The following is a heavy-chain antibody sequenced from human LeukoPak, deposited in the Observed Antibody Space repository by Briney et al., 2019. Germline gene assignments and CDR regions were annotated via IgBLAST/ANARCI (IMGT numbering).Heavy chain of an antibody. CDR2: FYHSGST. J-gene: IGHJ6*03. V-gene: IGHV4-30-2*01. CDR1: GGSISSGGYP. CDR3: ARAQTQGYFYYYYMDV. Sequence: PSQTLSLTCTVSGGSISSGGYPWSWIRRPPGKGLEWIGYFYHSGSTYYNPSLKSRVTISVDRSKNQFSLKLSSVTAADTAVYYCARAQTQGYFYYYYMDVWGKGTTVTVSS.